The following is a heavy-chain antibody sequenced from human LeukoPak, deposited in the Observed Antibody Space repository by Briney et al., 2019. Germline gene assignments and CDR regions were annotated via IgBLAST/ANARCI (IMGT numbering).Heavy chain of an antibody. CDR1: GGSISSYY. D-gene: IGHD6-19*01. CDR2: IYYSGST. J-gene: IGHJ4*02. Sequence: SETLSLTCTVSGGSISSYYWSWIRQPPGKGLEWIGDIYYSGSTNYNPSLKSRVTISVDTSKNQFTLKLSSVTAAATAVYYCARGRIAVAGTKNYFDSWGQGTLVTVSS. V-gene: IGHV4-59*01. CDR3: ARGRIAVAGTKNYFDS.